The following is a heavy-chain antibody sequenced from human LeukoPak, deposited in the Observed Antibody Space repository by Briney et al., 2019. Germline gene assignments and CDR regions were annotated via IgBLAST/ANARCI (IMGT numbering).Heavy chain of an antibody. Sequence: GGSLRLACAASEFNFSGYEMGWVRQAPGKGLEWVSYISSSGSTIYYADSVKGRFTISRDNAKNSLYLQMSSLRAEDTAVYYCARDSYYYDIMDVWGKGTTVTVSS. V-gene: IGHV3-48*03. J-gene: IGHJ6*03. CDR1: EFNFSGYE. CDR3: ARDSYYYDIMDV. D-gene: IGHD3-22*01. CDR2: ISSSGSTI.